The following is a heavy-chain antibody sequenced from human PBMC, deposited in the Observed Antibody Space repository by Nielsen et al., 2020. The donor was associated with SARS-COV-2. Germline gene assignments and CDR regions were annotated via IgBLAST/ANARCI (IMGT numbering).Heavy chain of an antibody. J-gene: IGHJ4*02. CDR2: ISSSSSTI. D-gene: IGHD3-22*01. CDR1: GFTFSSYS. V-gene: IGHV3-48*01. CDR3: ARVAKGRTYYYDSSGYYAPPYYFDY. Sequence: GESLKISCAASGFTFSSYSMNWVRQAPGKGLEWVSYISSSSSTIYYADSVKGRFTISRDNAKNSLYLQMNSLRAEDTAVYYCARVAKGRTYYYDSSGYYAPPYYFDYWGQGTLVTVSS.